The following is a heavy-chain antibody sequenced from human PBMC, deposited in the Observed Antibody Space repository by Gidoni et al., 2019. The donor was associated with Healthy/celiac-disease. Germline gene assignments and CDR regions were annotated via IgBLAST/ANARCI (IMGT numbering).Heavy chain of an antibody. V-gene: IGHV3-23*01. CDR3: AKALLNQRYYYDYMDV. J-gene: IGHJ6*03. D-gene: IGHD1-26*01. CDR2: MSGSGGST. Sequence: EVQLLESGGGLVQPGGSLRLSCAASGFTLSSYAMSWVRQAPGKGLEWVAAMSGSGGSTYYADSVKGRFTISRDNSKNTLYLQRNSLRAEDTAVYYCAKALLNQRYYYDYMDVWGKGTTVTVSS. CDR1: GFTLSSYA.